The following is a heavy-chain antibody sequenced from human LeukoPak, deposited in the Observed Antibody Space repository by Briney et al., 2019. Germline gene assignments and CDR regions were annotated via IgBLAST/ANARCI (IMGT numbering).Heavy chain of an antibody. CDR1: GYTFTGYY. J-gene: IGHJ6*03. CDR3: AREHIVVVTAIPDYYYYMDV. CDR2: INPNSGGT. Sequence: GASVKASCKASGYTFTGYYMHWVRQAPGQGLEWMGWINPNSGGTNYAQKFQGRVTMTRDTSISTAYMELSRLRSDDTAVYYCAREHIVVVTAIPDYYYYMDVWGKGTTVTVSS. V-gene: IGHV1-2*02. D-gene: IGHD2-21*02.